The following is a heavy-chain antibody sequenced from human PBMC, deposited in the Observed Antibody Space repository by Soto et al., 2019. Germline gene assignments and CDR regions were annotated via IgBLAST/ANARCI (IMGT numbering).Heavy chain of an antibody. CDR1: GYVFIGYG. V-gene: IGHV1-18*01. D-gene: IGHD3-10*01. CDR2: ISRHNGNT. J-gene: IGHJ4*02. Sequence: QVQLVQSGAEVKKPGASVKVSCKASGYVFIGYGISWVRQAPGQGLEWMGWISRHNGNTNYAQKFQGRVTMTTDASTSTAYMELRSLRSDDTAVYYCARDLDGSGSYYTDYWGQVTLVTVSS. CDR3: ARDLDGSGSYYTDY.